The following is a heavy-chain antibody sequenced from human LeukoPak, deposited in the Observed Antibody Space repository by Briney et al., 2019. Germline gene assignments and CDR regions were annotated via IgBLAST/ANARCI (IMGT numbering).Heavy chain of an antibody. CDR1: GGSFSGYY. V-gene: IGHV4-34*01. Sequence: PSETLSLTCAVYGGSFSGYYWSWIRQPPGKGLEWIGEINHSGSTNYNPSLKSRVTISVDTSKNQFSLKLSSVTAADTAVYYCARAPIYWQQLAYAFDIWGQGTMVTVSS. CDR3: ARAPIYWQQLAYAFDI. J-gene: IGHJ3*02. CDR2: INHSGST. D-gene: IGHD6-13*01.